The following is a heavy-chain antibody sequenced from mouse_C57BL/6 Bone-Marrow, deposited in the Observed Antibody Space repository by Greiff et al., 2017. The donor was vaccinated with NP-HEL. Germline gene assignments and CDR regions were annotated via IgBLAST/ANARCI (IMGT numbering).Heavy chain of an antibody. CDR3: ARIYYDYVWFAY. D-gene: IGHD2-4*01. CDR1: GFTFSSYG. J-gene: IGHJ3*01. CDR2: ISSGGSYT. Sequence: EVQLVESGGDLVKPGGSLKLSCAASGFTFSSYGMSWVRQTPDKRLEWVATISSGGSYTYYPDSVKGRFTISRDNAKNTLYLQMSSLKSEDTAMYYCARIYYDYVWFAYWGQGTLVTVSA. V-gene: IGHV5-6*01.